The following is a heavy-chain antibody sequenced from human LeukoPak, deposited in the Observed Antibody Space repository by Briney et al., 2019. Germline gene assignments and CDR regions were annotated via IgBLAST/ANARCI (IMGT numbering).Heavy chain of an antibody. CDR3: ARHLSGTTMSHYFDF. V-gene: IGHV4-39*01. CDR1: GDSISSGRNY. Sequence: PSETLSLTCSVSGDSISSGRNYWGWIRQSPGKGLEWIASIYSSGNTHSNPSLKSRVSISVDTSKNQVSLKLYSVTASDAAIYYCARHLSGTTMSHYFDFWGQGTLVTVSS. D-gene: IGHD1-1*01. J-gene: IGHJ4*02. CDR2: IYSSGNT.